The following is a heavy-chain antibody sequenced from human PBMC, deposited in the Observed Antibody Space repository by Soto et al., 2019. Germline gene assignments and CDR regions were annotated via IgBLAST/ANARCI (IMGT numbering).Heavy chain of an antibody. V-gene: IGHV3-43*01. J-gene: IGHJ4*02. CDR2: INSDGTDS. Sequence: GGSLRRSCAAAAFAFEYFTMHGVRPAPGKGLEWVSLINSDGTDSYYMDSVRGRFTISRDNGKNSLYLQMDRLRPEDTAFYFCAKALYYYDSSPLDHWGQGTLVTVSS. CDR1: AFAFEYFT. D-gene: IGHD3-22*01. CDR3: AKALYYYDSSPLDH.